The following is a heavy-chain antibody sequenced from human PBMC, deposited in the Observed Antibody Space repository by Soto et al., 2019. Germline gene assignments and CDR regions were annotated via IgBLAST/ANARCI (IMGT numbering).Heavy chain of an antibody. J-gene: IGHJ6*02. CDR3: ATPAGSMVWGHYYGMDV. V-gene: IGHV1-46*01. Sequence: ASVKVSCKASGYTFTSYYIHWVRQAPGQGLEWMGIINPSGGSTSYAQKFQGRVTMTRDTSTSTVYMELSSLRSEDTAVYYCATPAGSMVWGHYYGMDVWGQGTTVTVSS. D-gene: IGHD3-10*01. CDR2: INPSGGST. CDR1: GYTFTSYY.